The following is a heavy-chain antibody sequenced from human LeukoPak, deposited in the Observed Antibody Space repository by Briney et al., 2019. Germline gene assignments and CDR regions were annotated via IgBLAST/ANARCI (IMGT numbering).Heavy chain of an antibody. CDR1: GFTFSSYE. CDR3: ARKRYSSSWYRGWRYFDY. D-gene: IGHD6-13*01. J-gene: IGHJ4*02. V-gene: IGHV3-48*03. Sequence: GGSLRLSCAASGFTFSSYEMNWARQAPGKGLEWVSYISSSGSTIYYADSVKGRFTISRDNAKNSLYLQMNSLRAEDTAVYYCARKRYSSSWYRGWRYFDYWGQGTLVTVSS. CDR2: ISSSGSTI.